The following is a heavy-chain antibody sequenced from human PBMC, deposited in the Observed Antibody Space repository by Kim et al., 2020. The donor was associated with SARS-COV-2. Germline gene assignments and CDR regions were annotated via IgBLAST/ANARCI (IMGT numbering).Heavy chain of an antibody. V-gene: IGHV1-3*01. CDR1: GYTFTSNA. CDR2: INAGNGNT. D-gene: IGHD3-22*01. CDR3: ARDRDSGGYLLGRFGP. Sequence: ASVKVSCKASGYTFTSNAMHWVRQAPGQRLEWMGWINAGNGNTKYSQKFQGRVTFTRDTSATTAYMELSSLRSEDTAVYYCARDRDSGGYLLGRFGPWGQGTLVTVSS. J-gene: IGHJ5*02.